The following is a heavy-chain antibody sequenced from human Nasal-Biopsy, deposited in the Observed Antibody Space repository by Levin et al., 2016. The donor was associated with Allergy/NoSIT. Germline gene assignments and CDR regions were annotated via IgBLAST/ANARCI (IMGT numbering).Heavy chain of an antibody. J-gene: IGHJ4*02. CDR2: MSGTKTTT. CDR1: GITFSAYA. V-gene: IGHV3-48*01. D-gene: IGHD4-23*01. Sequence: GGSLRLSCEVSGITFSAYAMTWVRQAPGKGLEWVAYMSGTKTTTFYAQSVKGRFSISRDTARSSVSLQMNSLRIDDTAVYYCVRDRWNWAYWGQGTLVTVSA. CDR3: VRDRWNWAY.